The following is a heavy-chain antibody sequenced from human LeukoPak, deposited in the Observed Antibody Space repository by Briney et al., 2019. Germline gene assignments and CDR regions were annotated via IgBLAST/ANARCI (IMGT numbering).Heavy chain of an antibody. J-gene: IGHJ4*02. V-gene: IGHV3-23*01. CDR3: AKALSGTLAGNFDY. D-gene: IGHD1-1*01. Sequence: GGSLRLSCAASGFTFSSYGMSWVRQAPGKGLEWVSGINTSGGTTYYADSVKGRFTVSRDNSKNTLYLQMNSLRAEDTAVYYCAKALSGTLAGNFDYWGQGTLVTVSS. CDR1: GFTFSSYG. CDR2: INTSGGTT.